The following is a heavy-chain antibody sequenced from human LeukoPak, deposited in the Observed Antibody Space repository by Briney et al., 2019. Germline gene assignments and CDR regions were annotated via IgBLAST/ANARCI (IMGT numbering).Heavy chain of an antibody. J-gene: IGHJ4*02. CDR2: INPNSGGT. CDR1: GYTFTGYY. V-gene: IGHV1-2*02. D-gene: IGHD3-22*01. CDR3: AREGGSSVYYQNLDY. Sequence: GALVKVSCKASGYTFTGYYMHWVRQAPGQGLEWMGWINPNSGGTNYAQKFQGRITMTRDTSISTAYMELSRLRSDDTAVYYCAREGGSSVYYQNLDYWGQETLVTVSS.